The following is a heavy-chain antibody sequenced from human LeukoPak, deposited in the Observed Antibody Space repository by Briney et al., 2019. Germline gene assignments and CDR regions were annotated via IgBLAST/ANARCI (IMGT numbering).Heavy chain of an antibody. CDR2: IIPIFGTA. Sequence: GSSVKVSCKASGGTFSSYAISWVRQAPGQGLEWMGRIIPIFGTANYAQKFQGRVTITTDESTSTAYMELSSLRSEDTAVYYCARDRIVGARPNGAFDIWGQGTMLTVSS. CDR1: GGTFSSYA. CDR3: ARDRIVGARPNGAFDI. D-gene: IGHD1-26*01. J-gene: IGHJ3*02. V-gene: IGHV1-69*05.